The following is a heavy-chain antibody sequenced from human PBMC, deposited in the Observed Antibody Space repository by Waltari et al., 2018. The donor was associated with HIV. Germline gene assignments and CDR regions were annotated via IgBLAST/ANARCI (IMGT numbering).Heavy chain of an antibody. J-gene: IGHJ5*02. V-gene: IGHV2-5*01. CDR3: ARRPGYCSGTRCYYSHWFDP. CDR1: GFSLSTSGVG. Sequence: QITLEESGPTLVKHTQTLTLTCTFSGFSLSTSGVGVGWNRQPPGKALEWLALIYWNGNKHYSPSLKIRVTIPKETSNDQVVLKMTNMDPADTATYFCARRPGYCSGTRCYYSHWFDPWGQGTLVTVSS. CDR2: IYWNGNK. D-gene: IGHD2-2*03.